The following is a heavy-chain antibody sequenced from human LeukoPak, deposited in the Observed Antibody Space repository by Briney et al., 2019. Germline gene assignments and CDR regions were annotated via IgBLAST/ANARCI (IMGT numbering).Heavy chain of an antibody. CDR2: IIPIFGTA. CDR1: GGTFSSYA. CDR3: ARDKPRTDYDSSGYTPLVD. D-gene: IGHD3-22*01. Sequence: SVKLSCKVSGGTFSSYAISWVRQAAGQGLEWMGRIIPIFGTANYAQKFQGRVTITTDESTSTAYMELSSLRSEDTAVYYCARDKPRTDYDSSGYTPLVDWGQGTLVTVSS. V-gene: IGHV1-69*05. J-gene: IGHJ4*02.